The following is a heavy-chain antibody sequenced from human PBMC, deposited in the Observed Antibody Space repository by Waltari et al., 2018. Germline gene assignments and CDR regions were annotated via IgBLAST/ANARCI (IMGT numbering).Heavy chain of an antibody. Sequence: QVQLVQSGTEVQKPGASVMVSCKASGYTFTSYDIHWVRQATGQGLAWMGWMNPNSGNTGYAQKFQGRVTITRDTSINTAYMELSSLRSEDTAVYYCARGDCSGGSCTHDYWGQGTLVTVSS. CDR3: ARGDCSGGSCTHDY. CDR1: GYTFTSYD. V-gene: IGHV1-8*01. CDR2: MNPNSGNT. J-gene: IGHJ4*02. D-gene: IGHD2-15*01.